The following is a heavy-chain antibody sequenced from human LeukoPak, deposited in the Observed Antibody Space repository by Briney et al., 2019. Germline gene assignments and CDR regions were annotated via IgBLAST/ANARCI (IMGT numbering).Heavy chain of an antibody. D-gene: IGHD3-10*01. V-gene: IGHV4-34*01. Sequence: SETLSLTCAVYGGSFSGYYWSWIRQPPGKGLEWIGEINHSGSTNYNPSLKRRVTISVDTSKNQFSLKLSSVTAADTAVYYCASDTTLYYGSGSFSNWFDPWGQGTLVTVSS. J-gene: IGHJ5*02. CDR2: INHSGST. CDR3: ASDTTLYYGSGSFSNWFDP. CDR1: GGSFSGYY.